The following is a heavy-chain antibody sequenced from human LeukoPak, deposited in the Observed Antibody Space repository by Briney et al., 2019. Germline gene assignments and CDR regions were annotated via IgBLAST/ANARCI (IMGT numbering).Heavy chain of an antibody. V-gene: IGHV4-38-2*01. J-gene: IGHJ4*02. D-gene: IGHD5-24*01. CDR1: GYSISSGYY. CDR2: IYHGGRP. CDR3: LRVVYNSHVDV. Sequence: PSETLSLTCAVSGYSISSGYYWGWIRQPPGKGLEWIGSIYHGGRPFYTPSLKSRDPIPLDTPKNQFPLKLSPVTSPHRAVFSCLRVVYNSHVDVRGQGTLVTVSS.